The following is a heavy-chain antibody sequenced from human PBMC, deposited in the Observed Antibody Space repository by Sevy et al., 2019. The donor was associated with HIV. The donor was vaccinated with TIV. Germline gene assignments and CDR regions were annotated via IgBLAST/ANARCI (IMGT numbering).Heavy chain of an antibody. J-gene: IGHJ3*02. CDR3: ARDRKVLLVVYAIPFDAFDI. V-gene: IGHV3-30*02. D-gene: IGHD2-8*02. CDR1: GFTFSNHV. Sequence: GGSLRLSCTASGFTFSNHVMHWVRQGPGKGPEWVAFIRNDGSHEYYADSVKGRFTISRDNSKNTLYLQMNSLRPEDTAVYYCARDRKVLLVVYAIPFDAFDIWGQGTMVTV. CDR2: IRNDGSHE.